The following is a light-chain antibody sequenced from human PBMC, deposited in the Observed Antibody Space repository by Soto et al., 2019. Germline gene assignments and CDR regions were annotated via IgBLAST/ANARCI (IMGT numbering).Light chain of an antibody. CDR2: GNT. V-gene: IGLV1-40*01. CDR1: RSNIGSGND. Sequence: QSVLTQPPSVSGAPGQRVTISCAGGRSNIGSGNDVQWYQQLPVTAPKLLIYGNTNRPSGVPDRFSGSKSDTSAALAISGLQAEDEAEYYCQSSDTSLSGSRIFGGGTKLTVL. J-gene: IGLJ2*01. CDR3: QSSDTSLSGSRI.